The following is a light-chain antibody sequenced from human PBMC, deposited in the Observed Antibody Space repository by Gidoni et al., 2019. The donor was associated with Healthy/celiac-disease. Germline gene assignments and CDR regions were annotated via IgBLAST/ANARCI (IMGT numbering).Light chain of an antibody. Sequence: DIQMTKSPSSLSASVGDRVTITCRASQSISSYLNWYQQKPGKAPKLLIYAASSLQRGVPSRFSGSGSGTDFTLTISSLHPEDFATSYCQPRYSTFWTFGQGTKVEIK. CDR2: AAS. CDR1: QSISSY. J-gene: IGKJ1*01. V-gene: IGKV1-39*01. CDR3: QPRYSTFWT.